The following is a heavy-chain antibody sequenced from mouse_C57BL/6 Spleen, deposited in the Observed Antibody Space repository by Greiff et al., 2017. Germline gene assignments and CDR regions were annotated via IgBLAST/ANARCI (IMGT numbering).Heavy chain of an antibody. Sequence: QVQLQQSGAELVKPGASVKISCKASGYAFSSYWMNWVKQRPGKGLEWIGQIYPGDGDTNYNGKFKGKATLTADKSSSTAYMQLSSLTSEDSAVYFCERNLGTGRYFDVWGTGTTVTVSS. V-gene: IGHV1-80*01. D-gene: IGHD3-1*01. CDR2: IYPGDGDT. CDR3: ERNLGTGRYFDV. CDR1: GYAFSSYW. J-gene: IGHJ1*03.